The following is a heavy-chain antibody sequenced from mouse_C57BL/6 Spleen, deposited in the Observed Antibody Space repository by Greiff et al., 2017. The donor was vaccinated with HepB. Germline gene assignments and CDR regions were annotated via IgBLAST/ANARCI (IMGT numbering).Heavy chain of an antibody. J-gene: IGHJ3*01. D-gene: IGHD1-1*01. Sequence: QVQLQQPGAELVKPGASVKLSCKASGYTFTSYWMQWVKQRPGQGLEWIGEIDPSDSYTNYNQKFKGKATLTVDTSSSTAYMQLSSLTSEDSAVYYCAMTPSTTTVGFAYWGQGTLVTVSA. CDR3: AMTPSTTTVGFAY. CDR1: GYTFTSYW. V-gene: IGHV1-50*01. CDR2: IDPSDSYT.